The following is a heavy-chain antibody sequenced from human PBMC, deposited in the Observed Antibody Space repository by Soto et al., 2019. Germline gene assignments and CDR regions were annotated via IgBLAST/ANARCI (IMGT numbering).Heavy chain of an antibody. Sequence: QVQLLESEGGVVQPGRSLRLSCAASGFTFSSYGMHWVGQAPGKGLEWVAVIWYDGSNKYYADSVKGRFTISRDNSKNTLYLQMNSLRAEDTAVYYCARDGYCSGGSCYSVPVFDYWGQGTLVTVSS. CDR2: IWYDGSNK. J-gene: IGHJ4*02. CDR3: ARDGYCSGGSCYSVPVFDY. D-gene: IGHD2-15*01. CDR1: GFTFSSYG. V-gene: IGHV3-33*01.